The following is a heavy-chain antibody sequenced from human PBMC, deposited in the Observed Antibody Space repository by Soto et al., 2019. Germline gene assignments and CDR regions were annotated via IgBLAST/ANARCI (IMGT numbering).Heavy chain of an antibody. Sequence: QVQLQESGPGLVKPSETLSLTCSVFGGSISGFYWSWVRQPPGKGLEWIGYIYYSGSTNYSPSLKSRVTISLDTSKNPLSLKLSSVTAADTAVYYCARGIVGATTPFDYWGQGTLVTVSS. CDR2: IYYSGST. CDR1: GGSISGFY. J-gene: IGHJ4*02. D-gene: IGHD1-26*01. V-gene: IGHV4-59*01. CDR3: ARGIVGATTPFDY.